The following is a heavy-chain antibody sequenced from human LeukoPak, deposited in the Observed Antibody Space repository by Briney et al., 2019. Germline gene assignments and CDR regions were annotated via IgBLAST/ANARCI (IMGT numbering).Heavy chain of an antibody. CDR2: VYHSGST. CDR1: DGSISSSNW. D-gene: IGHD6-13*01. Sequence: SGTLSLTCAVSDGSISSSNWWTWVRQPPGKGLEWIGEVYHSGSTNYNPSLKSRVTISVDKSKNHFSLNLTSVTAADTAVYYCASPLAAATYYFDYWGQGTLVTVSS. CDR3: ASPLAAATYYFDY. J-gene: IGHJ4*02. V-gene: IGHV4-4*02.